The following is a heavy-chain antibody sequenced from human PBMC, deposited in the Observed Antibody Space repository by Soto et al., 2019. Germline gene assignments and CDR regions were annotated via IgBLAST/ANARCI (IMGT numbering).Heavy chain of an antibody. CDR3: ARGLGLRYFAWLLSQGGAWFDP. Sequence: QVQLVQSGAEVKKPGASVKVSCKASGYTFTSYDINWVRQATGQGLEWMGWMNPNSGNTGYAQKFQGRVTMTRTTSISTAYTELSSRRSEDTAVYYCARGLGLRYFAWLLSQGGAWFDPWGQGTLVTVSS. J-gene: IGHJ5*02. CDR1: GYTFTSYD. CDR2: MNPNSGNT. D-gene: IGHD3-9*01. V-gene: IGHV1-8*01.